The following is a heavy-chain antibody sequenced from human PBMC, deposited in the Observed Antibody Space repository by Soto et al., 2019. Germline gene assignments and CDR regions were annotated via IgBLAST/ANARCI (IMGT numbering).Heavy chain of an antibody. CDR2: ISYDGSNK. V-gene: IGHV3-30-3*01. CDR3: AAGVVPYYYYGMDV. J-gene: IGHJ6*02. D-gene: IGHD2-15*01. CDR1: GFTFSSYA. Sequence: PGGSLRLSCAASGFTFSSYAMHWVRQAPGKGLEWVAVISYDGSNKYYADSVKGRFTISRDNSKNTLYLQMNSLRAEDTAVYYCAAGVVPYYYYGMDVWGQGTTVTVSS.